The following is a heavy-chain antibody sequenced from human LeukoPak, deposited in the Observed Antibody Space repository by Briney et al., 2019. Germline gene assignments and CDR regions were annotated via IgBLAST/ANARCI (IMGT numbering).Heavy chain of an antibody. CDR3: ARVSAMRAPFDI. CDR1: GFTFSSYW. D-gene: IGHD5-18*01. Sequence: GGSLRLSCAASGFTFSSYWMHWVRQAPGKGLVWVSRINSDGSSTSYADSVKGRFTISRDNAKNTLYLQMNSLRAEDTAVYYCARVSAMRAPFDIWGQGTMATVSS. J-gene: IGHJ3*02. V-gene: IGHV3-74*01. CDR2: INSDGSST.